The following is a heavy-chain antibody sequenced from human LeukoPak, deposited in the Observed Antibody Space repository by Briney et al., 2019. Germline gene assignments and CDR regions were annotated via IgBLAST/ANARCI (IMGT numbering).Heavy chain of an antibody. D-gene: IGHD5-12*01. CDR2: INPNSGGT. Sequence: ASVKVSCKASGYTFTGYYMHWVRQAPGQGLEWMGWINPNSGGTNYAQKFQGRVTMTRDTPISTAYMELSRLRSDDTAVYFCASVRDGLRLSTPFDNWGQGTLVTVSP. V-gene: IGHV1-2*02. CDR3: ASVRDGLRLSTPFDN. J-gene: IGHJ4*02. CDR1: GYTFTGYY.